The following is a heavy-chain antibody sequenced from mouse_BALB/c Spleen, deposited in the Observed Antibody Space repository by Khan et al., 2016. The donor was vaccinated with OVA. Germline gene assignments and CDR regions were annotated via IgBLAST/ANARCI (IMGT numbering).Heavy chain of an antibody. V-gene: IGHV3-5*02. CDR1: GIAITTGNYR. Sequence: VQLKQSGPGLVKPSQTVSLTCTVTGIAITTGNYRWSWIRQFPGNKLEWIGNIYYSGTTTCNPSLTSRTTITRDTSKNRFFLEMNSLTAEDTATYYCARDYGSLYWYFDGWGAGTTVTVSS. D-gene: IGHD1-1*01. CDR2: IYYSGTT. CDR3: ARDYGSLYWYFDG. J-gene: IGHJ1*01.